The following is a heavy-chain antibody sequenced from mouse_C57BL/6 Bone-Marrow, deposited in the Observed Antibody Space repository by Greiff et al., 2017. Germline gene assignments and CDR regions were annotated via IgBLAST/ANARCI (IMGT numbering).Heavy chain of an antibody. V-gene: IGHV1-78*01. D-gene: IGHD1-1*01. CDR1: GYTFTDHT. Sequence: VQLQQSDAELVKPGASVKISCKVSGYTFTDHTIHWMKQRPEQGLEWIGYIYPRDGSTKYNEKFKGKAKLSADKSSSTAYMQLNRLTSEDSAVYFCARAVLLRRWYFDVWGTGTTVTVSS. CDR3: ARAVLLRRWYFDV. CDR2: IYPRDGST. J-gene: IGHJ1*03.